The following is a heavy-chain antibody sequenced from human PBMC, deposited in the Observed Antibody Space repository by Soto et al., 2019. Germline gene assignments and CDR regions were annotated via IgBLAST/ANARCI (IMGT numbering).Heavy chain of an antibody. V-gene: IGHV4-61*01. Sequence: SETLSLTCTVSGGSVSSGSYYWSWIRQPPGKGLEWIGYIYYSGSTNYNPSLKSRVTISVDTSKNQFSLKLSSVTAADTAVYYCARMNYDFWSGSAANWFEPWGQGTLVTVSS. CDR2: IYYSGST. CDR1: GGSVSSGSYY. J-gene: IGHJ5*02. D-gene: IGHD3-3*01. CDR3: ARMNYDFWSGSAANWFEP.